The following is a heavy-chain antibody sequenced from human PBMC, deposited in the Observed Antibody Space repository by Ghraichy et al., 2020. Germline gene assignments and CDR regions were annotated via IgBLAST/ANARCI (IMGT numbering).Heavy chain of an antibody. Sequence: GESQNISCAASGFTFSSYSMNWVRQAPGKGLEWVSSISSSSSYIYYGDSVKGRFTISRDNAKNSLYLQMNSLRAEDTAVYYCARDGDYPRYFDLWGRGTLVTVSS. CDR3: ARDGDYPRYFDL. J-gene: IGHJ2*01. V-gene: IGHV3-21*01. D-gene: IGHD4-17*01. CDR1: GFTFSSYS. CDR2: ISSSSSYI.